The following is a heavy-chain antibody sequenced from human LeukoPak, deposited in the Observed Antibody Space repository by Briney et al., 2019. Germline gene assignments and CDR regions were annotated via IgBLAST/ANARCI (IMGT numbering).Heavy chain of an antibody. CDR1: GFTLSDYD. Sequence: GGPLRLSCSASGFTLSDYDMNWVREAPGKGLEWVSSISGLSTHIYYEASVRGRFSISRDNAKNSVYLQMNSLGVEDTAIYYCGRAFPPLRTSSAGDLWGQGILVTVSS. J-gene: IGHJ4*02. CDR3: GRAFPPLRTSSAGDL. CDR2: ISGLSTHI. D-gene: IGHD3-16*01. V-gene: IGHV3-69-1*02.